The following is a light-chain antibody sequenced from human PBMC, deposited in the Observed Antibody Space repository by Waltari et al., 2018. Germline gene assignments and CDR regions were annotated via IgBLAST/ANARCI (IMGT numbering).Light chain of an antibody. CDR3: QQYDSYSIT. V-gene: IGKV1-5*03. Sequence: DIQMTQSPSTLSASVGDRVTNSCRASPSISTWLAWYQQKPGKTPQLLIYRASNLESGVPSRFSGSGSGTEFTLTINSLQPDDAATYYCQQYDSYSITFGGGTKVEIK. J-gene: IGKJ4*01. CDR2: RAS. CDR1: PSISTW.